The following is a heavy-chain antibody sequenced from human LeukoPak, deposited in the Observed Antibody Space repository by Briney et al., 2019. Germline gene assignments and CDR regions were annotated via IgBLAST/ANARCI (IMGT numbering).Heavy chain of an antibody. J-gene: IGHJ4*02. Sequence: GGSLRLSCVASGFVFNNYGMDWVRQAPGLGLEWVAFIRYSGSRTYYAESVKGRFTISRDNSRNTLYLQMNSLRPDDTAVYYCVRDWGYYGSGSYIFDYWGQGTLVAVSS. V-gene: IGHV3-30*02. CDR3: VRDWGYYGSGSYIFDY. D-gene: IGHD3-10*01. CDR1: GFVFNNYG. CDR2: IRYSGSRT.